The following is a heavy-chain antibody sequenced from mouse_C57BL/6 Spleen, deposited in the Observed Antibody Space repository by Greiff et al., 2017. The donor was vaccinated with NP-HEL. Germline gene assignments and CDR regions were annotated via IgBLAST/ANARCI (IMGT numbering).Heavy chain of an antibody. CDR1: GYTFTDYN. D-gene: IGHD2-4*01. J-gene: IGHJ4*01. CDR3: ARRGDDYLYYYAMDY. V-gene: IGHV1-18*01. CDR2: INPNNGGT. Sequence: VQLQQSGPELVKPGASVKIPCKASGYTFTDYNMDWVKQSHGKSLEWIGDINPNNGGTIYNQKFKGKATLTVDKSSSTAYMELRSLTSEDTAVYYCARRGDDYLYYYAMDYWGQGTSVTVSS.